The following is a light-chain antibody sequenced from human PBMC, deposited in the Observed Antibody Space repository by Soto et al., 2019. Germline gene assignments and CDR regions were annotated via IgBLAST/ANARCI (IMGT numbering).Light chain of an antibody. J-gene: IGKJ1*01. CDR3: QHYNSYSEA. CDR1: QSVSANF. CDR2: KAS. Sequence: TQSPGTLSLSPGERATLSCRASQSVSANFVAWYQQKPGKAPKLLIYKASTLKSGVPSRFSGSGSGTEFTLTISSLQPDDFATYYCQHYNSYSEAFGQGTKVELK. V-gene: IGKV1-5*03.